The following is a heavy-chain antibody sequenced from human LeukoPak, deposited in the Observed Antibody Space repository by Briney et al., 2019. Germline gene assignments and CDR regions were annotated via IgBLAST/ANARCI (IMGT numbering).Heavy chain of an antibody. CDR3: TTERRDYDSSGYYLDY. CDR2: INNSGGNT. Sequence: GGSLRLSCAASGFTFSTYAINWVRQAPGKGLEWVSVINNSGGNTFYADSVKGRFTISRDNSRNTLYLQMNSLKTEDTAVYYCTTERRDYDSSGYYLDYWGQGTMVTVSS. V-gene: IGHV3-23*01. J-gene: IGHJ3*01. CDR1: GFTFSTYA. D-gene: IGHD3-22*01.